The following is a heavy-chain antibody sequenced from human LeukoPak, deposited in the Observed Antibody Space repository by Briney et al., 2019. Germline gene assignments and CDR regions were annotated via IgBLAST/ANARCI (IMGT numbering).Heavy chain of an antibody. CDR3: ARRIAAAGTENYYYYYYMDV. CDR2: IYYSGST. Sequence: SEALSLTCTVSGGSISSYYWSWIRQPPGKGLEWIGYIYYSGSTNYNPSLKSRVTISVDTSKNQFSLKLSSVTAADTAVYYCARRIAAAGTENYYYYYYMDVWGKGTTVTVSS. V-gene: IGHV4-59*01. CDR1: GGSISSYY. D-gene: IGHD6-13*01. J-gene: IGHJ6*03.